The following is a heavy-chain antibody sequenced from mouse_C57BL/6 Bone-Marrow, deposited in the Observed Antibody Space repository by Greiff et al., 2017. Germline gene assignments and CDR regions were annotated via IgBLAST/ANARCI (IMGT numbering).Heavy chain of an antibody. V-gene: IGHV14-4*01. CDR1: GFNIKDDY. J-gene: IGHJ4*01. Sequence: VQLKQSGAELVRPGASVKLSCTASGFNIKDDYMHWVKQRPEQGLEWIGWIDPDNGDTEYASKFKGTATITADASSNTAYLQLSSLTSEDTAVYYCTAILDSAMDNWGQGTSVTVSS. CDR2: IDPDNGDT. CDR3: TAILDSAMDN.